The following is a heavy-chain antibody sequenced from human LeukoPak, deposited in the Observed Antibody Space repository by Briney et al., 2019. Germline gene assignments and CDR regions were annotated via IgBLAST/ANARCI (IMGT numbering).Heavy chain of an antibody. D-gene: IGHD4-17*01. CDR2: FDPEDGET. J-gene: IGHJ4*02. CDR3: ATVTRVGDYWS. V-gene: IGHV1-24*01. CDR1: GYTLTELS. Sequence: ASVKVSCKVSGYTLTELSMHWVRQAPGKALEWMGGFDPEDGETIYAQKFQGRVTMTEDKSTDTAYMELSSLRSEDTAVYYCATVTRVGDYWSWGQGTLVTVSS.